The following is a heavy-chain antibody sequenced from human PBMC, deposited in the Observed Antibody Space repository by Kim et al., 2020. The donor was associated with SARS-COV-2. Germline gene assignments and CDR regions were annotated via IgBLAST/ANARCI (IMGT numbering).Heavy chain of an antibody. CDR2: MSSAGGNK. CDR1: GFTLSTSA. V-gene: IGHV3-30*04. J-gene: IGHJ4*02. CDR3: VRDHGGNYYAPGDS. Sequence: GGSLRLSCVASGFTLSTSAMHWVRQVPGKGLEWVALMSSAGGNKYYAESVRGRFTVSRDNSKNTLYLQINSLISEDTGLYFCVRDHGGNYYAPGDSWGQGTLVAVSS. D-gene: IGHD1-26*01.